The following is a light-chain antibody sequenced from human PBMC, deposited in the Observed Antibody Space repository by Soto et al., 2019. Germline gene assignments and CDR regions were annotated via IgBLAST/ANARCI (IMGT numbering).Light chain of an antibody. CDR1: SSDVGAHNY. J-gene: IGLJ2*01. CDR2: DVT. CDR3: SSYTSSSTVV. Sequence: QSALTQPASVAGSPGQSITISCTGTSSDVGAHNYVSWYQQHPGKDPKLLIYDVTDRPSGVSDRFSGSKSGNTASLTISGLQAEDEADYYCSSYTSSSTVVFGGGTKLTVL. V-gene: IGLV2-14*01.